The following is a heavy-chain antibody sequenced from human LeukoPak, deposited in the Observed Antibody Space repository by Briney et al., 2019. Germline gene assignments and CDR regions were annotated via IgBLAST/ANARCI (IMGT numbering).Heavy chain of an antibody. CDR1: GGSINSYY. CDR2: IYYSGST. CDR3: ARTGVVVVAARFDY. D-gene: IGHD2-15*01. V-gene: IGHV4-59*01. Sequence: SETLSLTCTVSGGSINSYYWSWIRQPPGKGLEWIGYIYYSGSTKYNPSLKSRVTISVDTSKNQSSLRLSSVTAADTAMYYCARTGVVVVAARFDYWGQGTLVTVSS. J-gene: IGHJ4*02.